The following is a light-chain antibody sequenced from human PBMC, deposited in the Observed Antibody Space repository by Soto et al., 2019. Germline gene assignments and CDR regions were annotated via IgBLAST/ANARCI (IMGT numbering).Light chain of an antibody. CDR1: QSISGW. CDR2: DAS. Sequence: DIQMAQSASTVSAKVEDRVTITCRASQSISGWLAWYQQKPGKAPKLLIYDASTLESGVPSRFSGSGSGTEFTLTISSLQPDDFATYYCQQYKSYRTSGQGGKADI. CDR3: QQYKSYRT. V-gene: IGKV1-5*01. J-gene: IGKJ1*01.